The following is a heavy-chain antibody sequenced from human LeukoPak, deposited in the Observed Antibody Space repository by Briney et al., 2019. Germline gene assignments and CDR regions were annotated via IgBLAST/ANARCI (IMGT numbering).Heavy chain of an antibody. V-gene: IGHV3-30*04. D-gene: IGHD3-10*01. CDR1: GFTLSSYA. J-gene: IGHJ4*02. CDR3: ARGSRITMVRGEIMNDY. Sequence: PGGSLRLSCAASGFTLSSYAMHWVRQAPGKGLEWVAFISYDGSNKYYADSVKGRFTISRDNSKNTLYLQMNSLRAEDTAVYYCARGSRITMVRGEIMNDYWGQGTLVTVSS. CDR2: ISYDGSNK.